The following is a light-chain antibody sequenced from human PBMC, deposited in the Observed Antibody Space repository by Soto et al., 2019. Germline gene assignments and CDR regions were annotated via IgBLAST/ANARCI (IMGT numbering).Light chain of an antibody. CDR3: HQYGSSPPYT. CDR1: QSVTSGN. Sequence: EIVLTQSPGTLSLSPGERATLSCRASQSVTSGNLAWYQQKPGQAPRLLIDAASSRATNIPDRFSGSGSGTDFTLTISRLEPEDFAVYYCHQYGSSPPYTFGQGTKLEIK. CDR2: AAS. V-gene: IGKV3-20*01. J-gene: IGKJ2*01.